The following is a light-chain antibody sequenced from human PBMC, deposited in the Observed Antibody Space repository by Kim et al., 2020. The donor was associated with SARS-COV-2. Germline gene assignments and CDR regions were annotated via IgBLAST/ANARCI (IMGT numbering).Light chain of an antibody. J-gene: IGLJ2*01. CDR2: DVN. CDR1: WNDVGSFNY. V-gene: IGLV2-11*01. Sequence: QSALTQPRSVSASPGQSVTVSCTGTWNDVGSFNYVSWYRQDPGKAPKLIIFDVNRLPSGVPDRFSGSKSANTASLTISGLQPDDESHYYCSSYAGGYTLIFGGGTQLTVL. CDR3: SSYAGGYTLI.